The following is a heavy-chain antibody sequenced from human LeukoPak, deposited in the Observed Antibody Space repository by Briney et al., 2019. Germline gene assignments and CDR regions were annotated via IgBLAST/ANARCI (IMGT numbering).Heavy chain of an antibody. CDR2: IKSKTDGGTT. CDR1: GFTLSIYW. J-gene: IGHJ4*02. V-gene: IGHV3-15*01. D-gene: IGHD4-17*01. CDR3: TTDRDYGDYPEYYFDY. Sequence: GGSLRLSCEASGFTLSIYWMSWVRQAPRKGLEWVGHIKSKTDGGTTDYAAPVKGRFTISRDDSKNTLYLQMNSLRTEDTAVYYCTTDRDYGDYPEYYFDYWGQGTLVTVSS.